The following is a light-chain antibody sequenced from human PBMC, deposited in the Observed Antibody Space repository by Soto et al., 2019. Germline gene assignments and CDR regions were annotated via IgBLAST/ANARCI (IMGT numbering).Light chain of an antibody. Sequence: EIVLTQSPGTLSLSPGERATLSCRASQSVSSSYLAWYQQKPGQAPRLLIYGASNRATGIPVRFSASGSGTDFTLTISRLEPEDFAVYYCQQYGSSPPYTFGQGTKLEIK. J-gene: IGKJ2*01. CDR2: GAS. V-gene: IGKV3-20*01. CDR3: QQYGSSPPYT. CDR1: QSVSSSY.